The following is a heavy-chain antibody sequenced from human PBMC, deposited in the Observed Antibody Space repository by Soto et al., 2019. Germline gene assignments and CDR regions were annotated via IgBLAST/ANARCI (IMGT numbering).Heavy chain of an antibody. CDR1: GFTFSSYA. CDR2: ISYDGSNK. CDR3: ARDKFYYYDSSGPEGGYYYYGMDV. J-gene: IGHJ6*02. Sequence: QPGGSLRLSCAASGFTFSSYAMHWVRQAPGKGLEWVAVISYDGSNKYYADSVKGRFTISRDNSKNTLYLQMNSLRAEDTAVYYCARDKFYYYDSSGPEGGYYYYGMDVWGQGTTVTVSS. D-gene: IGHD3-22*01. V-gene: IGHV3-30-3*01.